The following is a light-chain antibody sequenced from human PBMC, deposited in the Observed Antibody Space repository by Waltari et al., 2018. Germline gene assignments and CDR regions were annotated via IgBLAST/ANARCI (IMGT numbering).Light chain of an antibody. J-gene: IGLJ3*02. CDR3: QSYDSSLGVGV. Sequence: QSVLTQPPSVSGAPGQRVTISCTGSRSNLGAGSDVHWYQHLPGAAPRLLIFGNSNRPSGVPDRFSASKSDTSASLAITGRQAEDEADYYCQSYDSSLGVGVFGGGTKLTVL. V-gene: IGLV1-40*01. CDR2: GNS. CDR1: RSNLGAGSD.